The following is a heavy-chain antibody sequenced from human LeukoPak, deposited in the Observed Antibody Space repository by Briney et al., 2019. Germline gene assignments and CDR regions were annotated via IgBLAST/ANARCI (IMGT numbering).Heavy chain of an antibody. CDR3: ARNLRPGSSYGYYYGMDV. Sequence: GGSLRLSCTASGITFSSHWLSWVRQAAGKGLEWVANIKQDGSEKYYVDSVKGRFTISRDNDKNSLYLQMNSLRAEDTAVYYCARNLRPGSSYGYYYGMDVWGQGTTVTVSS. J-gene: IGHJ6*02. D-gene: IGHD3-10*01. CDR2: IKQDGSEK. V-gene: IGHV3-7*01. CDR1: GITFSSHW.